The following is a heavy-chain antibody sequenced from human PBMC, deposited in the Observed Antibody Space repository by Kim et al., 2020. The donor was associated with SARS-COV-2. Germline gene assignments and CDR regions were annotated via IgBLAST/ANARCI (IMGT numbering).Heavy chain of an antibody. J-gene: IGHJ4*02. Sequence: GGSLRLSCAASGFTFSSYGMHWVRQAPGKGLEWVAVIWYDGSNKYYADSVKGRFTISRDNSKNTLYLQMNSLRAEDTAVYYCARAIQLWLLPDYWGQGNLVTVSS. D-gene: IGHD5-18*01. V-gene: IGHV3-33*01. CDR1: GFTFSSYG. CDR2: IWYDGSNK. CDR3: ARAIQLWLLPDY.